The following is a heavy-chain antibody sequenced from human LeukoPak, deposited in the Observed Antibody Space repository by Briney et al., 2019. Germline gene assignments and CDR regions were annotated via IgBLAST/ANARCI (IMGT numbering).Heavy chain of an antibody. CDR2: IYYSGST. V-gene: IGHV4-39*01. CDR3: ARLGEHGGYGVY. CDR1: GGXISSSSYY. Sequence: PSETLSLTCTVSGGXISSSSYYWGWIRQPPGKGLEWHGSIYYSGSTYYNPSLKSRVTISVDTSKNQFSLKLSSVTAADTSVYYCARLGEHGGYGVYWGQGTLVTVSS. J-gene: IGHJ4*02. D-gene: IGHD2-15*01.